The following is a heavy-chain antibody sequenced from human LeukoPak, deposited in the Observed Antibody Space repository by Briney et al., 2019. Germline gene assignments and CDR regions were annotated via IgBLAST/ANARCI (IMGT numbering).Heavy chain of an antibody. CDR2: IWYDGDNK. CDR3: ATDAGHWFDP. CDR1: GFTFSSYG. J-gene: IGHJ5*02. V-gene: IGHV3-33*08. Sequence: GRSLRLSCAASGFTFSSYGMHWVRQAPGKGLEWVAVIWYDGDNKYYADSVKGRFTISRDNSKNTLFLQMNSLRAEDTAVYYCATDAGHWFDPWGQGTLVTVSS.